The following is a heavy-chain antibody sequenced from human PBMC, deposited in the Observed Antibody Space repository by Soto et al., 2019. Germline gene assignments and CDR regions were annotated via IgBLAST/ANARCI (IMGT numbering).Heavy chain of an antibody. J-gene: IGHJ4*02. CDR3: ARARGTAGKRYFDY. V-gene: IGHV4-59*01. D-gene: IGHD6-13*01. Sequence: SETLSLTCTVSGGSMIAYYWNWMRQPPGKGLQWIGYTYYSGSTTYNPSLKSRVTISVDSSKNQFSLKLYSVTPADTAVYSCARARGTAGKRYFDYWGPGTLVTVSS. CDR2: TYYSGST. CDR1: GGSMIAYY.